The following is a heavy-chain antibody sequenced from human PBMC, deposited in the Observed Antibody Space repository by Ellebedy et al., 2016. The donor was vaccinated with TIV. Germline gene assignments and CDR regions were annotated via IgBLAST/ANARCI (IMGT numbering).Heavy chain of an antibody. D-gene: IGHD3-22*01. CDR1: GSRFSSYG. CDR3: AKGVYDSSLSGLDV. J-gene: IGHJ6*02. CDR2: ISSDGSDK. Sequence: GESLKISXAASGSRFSSYGMHWVRQAPGKGLEWVAVISSDGSDKYYADSVKGRFTISRDNSKNTLYLQMNSLRAEDTAVYYCAKGVYDSSLSGLDVWGQGTTVTVSS. V-gene: IGHV3-30*18.